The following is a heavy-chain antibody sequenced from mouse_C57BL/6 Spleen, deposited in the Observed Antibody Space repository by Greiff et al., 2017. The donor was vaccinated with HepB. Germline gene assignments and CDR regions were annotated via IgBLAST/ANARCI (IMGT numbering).Heavy chain of an antibody. CDR1: GFTFSDYY. CDR3: ARLYYGNLPWYFDV. Sequence: EVNVVESGGGLVQPGGSLKLSCAASGFTFSDYYMYWVRQTPEKRLEWVAYISNGGGSTYYPDTVKGRFTISRDNAKNTLYLQMSRLKSEDTAMYYCARLYYGNLPWYFDVWGTGTTVTVSS. CDR2: ISNGGGST. D-gene: IGHD2-1*01. V-gene: IGHV5-12*01. J-gene: IGHJ1*03.